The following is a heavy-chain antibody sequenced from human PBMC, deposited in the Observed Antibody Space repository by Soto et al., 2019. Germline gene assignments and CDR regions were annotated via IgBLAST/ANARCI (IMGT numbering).Heavy chain of an antibody. CDR3: ARDPKTSGGQHWAFNYFDS. V-gene: IGHV3-30-3*01. CDR2: ISYDGTNK. Sequence: SLRLSCAASGFSFSISPMHWVRQAPGKGPEWVALISYDGTNKFYADSVKGRFTISRDNSKSTLYLHVDSLRPEDAAVYYCARDPKTSGGQHWAFNYFDSGGRGTLVTVSS. D-gene: IGHD7-27*01. J-gene: IGHJ4*02. CDR1: GFSFSISP.